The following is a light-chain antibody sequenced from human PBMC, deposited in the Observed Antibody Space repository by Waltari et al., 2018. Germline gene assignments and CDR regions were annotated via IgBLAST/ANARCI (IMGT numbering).Light chain of an antibody. CDR2: VNSDGSH. CDR3: QTGGHGTWV. J-gene: IGLJ3*02. Sequence: QLVLTQSPSASASLGASVRLTCTLDSGHSSNIIAWHQQQPEKGPRYLMKVNSDGSHSKGAEIPYRFSGSGSGAERYLTISSVQSEDEADYYCQTGGHGTWVFGGGTKLTIL. CDR1: SGHSSNI. V-gene: IGLV4-69*01.